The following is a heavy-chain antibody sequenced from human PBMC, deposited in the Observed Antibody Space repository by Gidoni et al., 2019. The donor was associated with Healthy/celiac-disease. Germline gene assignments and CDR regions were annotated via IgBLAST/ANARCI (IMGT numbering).Heavy chain of an antibody. Sequence: QLQLQESGPGLLQLSVTLSLTCTVHGGSIRSSRYYWGWIRQPPGKGLEWIGSIYYSGSTYYNPSLKSRVTISVDTSKNQFSLKLSSVTAADTAVYYCARPPRMYSSGWRLDAFDIWGQGTMVTVSS. CDR3: ARPPRMYSSGWRLDAFDI. V-gene: IGHV4-39*01. J-gene: IGHJ3*02. CDR2: IYYSGST. D-gene: IGHD6-19*01. CDR1: GGSIRSSRYY.